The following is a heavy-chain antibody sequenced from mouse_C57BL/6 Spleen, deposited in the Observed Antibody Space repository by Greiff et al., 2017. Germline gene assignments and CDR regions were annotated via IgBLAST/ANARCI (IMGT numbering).Heavy chain of an antibody. CDR1: GYTFTSYT. Sequence: QVQLKQSGAELARPGASVKMSCKASGYTFTSYTMHWVNQRPGQGLEWLGYINPSRGYTKYNQNFKDKATLTADKSSSTAYMQLSSLTSEDSAVYYCALIYDGYYDGDYWGQGTTLTVSS. J-gene: IGHJ2*01. V-gene: IGHV1-4*01. CDR2: INPSRGYT. D-gene: IGHD2-3*01. CDR3: ALIYDGYYDGDY.